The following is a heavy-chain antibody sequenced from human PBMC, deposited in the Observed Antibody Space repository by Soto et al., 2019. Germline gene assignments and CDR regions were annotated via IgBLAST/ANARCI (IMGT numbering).Heavy chain of an antibody. CDR1: GFTFSSYG. Sequence: GGSLRLSCAASGFTFSSYGMHWVRQAPGKGLEWVAVISYDGSNKYYADSVKGRFTSSRENSKNTRYLQMNSLRAEDTAVYYCAKTDVLPAAIEEDVVRGVTATYFDYWGQGTLVTVSS. V-gene: IGHV3-30*18. CDR3: AKTDVLPAAIEEDVVRGVTATYFDY. CDR2: ISYDGSNK. J-gene: IGHJ4*01. D-gene: IGHD2-2*02.